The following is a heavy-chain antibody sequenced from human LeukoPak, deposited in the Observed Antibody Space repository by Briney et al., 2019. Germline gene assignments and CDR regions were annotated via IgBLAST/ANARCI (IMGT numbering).Heavy chain of an antibody. CDR2: IWYDGSNK. CDR3: ASGSFYGDYFDC. Sequence: GGSLRLSCAASGFTFSSYAMSWVRQAPGKGLEWVSAIWYDGSNKYYADSVKGRFTISRDNSKNTLYLQMNSLRADDTAVYYCASGSFYGDYFDCWGQGTLVTVSS. J-gene: IGHJ4*02. CDR1: GFTFSSYA. V-gene: IGHV3-33*08. D-gene: IGHD3-10*01.